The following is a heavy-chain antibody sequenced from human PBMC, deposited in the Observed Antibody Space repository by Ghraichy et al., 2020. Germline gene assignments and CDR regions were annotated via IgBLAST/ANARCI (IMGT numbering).Heavy chain of an antibody. CDR2: IYWNDDK. CDR3: AHRVVVPAAIRRLEHWFDP. J-gene: IGHJ5*02. V-gene: IGHV2-5*01. D-gene: IGHD2-2*01. CDR1: GFSLSTSGVG. Sequence: SGPTLVKPTQTLTLTCTFSGFSLSTSGVGVGWIRQPPGKALEWLALIYWNDDKRYSPSLKSRLTITKDTSKNQVVLTMTNMDPVDTATYYCAHRVVVPAAIRRLEHWFDPWGQGTLVTVSS.